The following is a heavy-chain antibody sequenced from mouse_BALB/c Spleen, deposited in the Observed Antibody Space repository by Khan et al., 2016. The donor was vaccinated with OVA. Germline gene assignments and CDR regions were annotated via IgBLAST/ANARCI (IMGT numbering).Heavy chain of an antibody. CDR3: ARIYRSDFDY. V-gene: IGHV1-20*02. Sequence: IQLVQSGPELVKPGASVKISCKASGYSFTGYFMNWVKQSHGQSLEWIGRINPHIGETFYNQKFTDKATLTVDESSNTAHMELRSLASEDSAVYYCARIYRSDFDYWGQGTTLTVSS. J-gene: IGHJ2*01. D-gene: IGHD1-1*01. CDR1: GYSFTGYF. CDR2: INPHIGET.